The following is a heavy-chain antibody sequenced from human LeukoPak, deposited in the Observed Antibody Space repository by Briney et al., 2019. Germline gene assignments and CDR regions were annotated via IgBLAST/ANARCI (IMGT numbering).Heavy chain of an antibody. J-gene: IGHJ4*02. V-gene: IGHV1-46*01. CDR1: GYDFTTNY. Sequence: GASVKVSCKASGYDFTTNYIHWVRQAPGQGLEWMGTINPSVSSTTYGQRFRGRVTMTRDTSTATFYMDLGSLTSEDTAIYYCAKGYGTGASCYVLDSWGQGTLVTVSS. CDR2: INPSVSST. D-gene: IGHD2-15*01. CDR3: AKGYGTGASCYVLDS.